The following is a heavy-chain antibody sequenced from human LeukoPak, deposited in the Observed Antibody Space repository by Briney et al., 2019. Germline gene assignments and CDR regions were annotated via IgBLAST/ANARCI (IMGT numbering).Heavy chain of an antibody. D-gene: IGHD3-10*01. CDR1: GYTFNNAW. Sequence: GGSLRLSCEASGYTFNNAWMSWVRQTPGKGLEWVANIKQDGSEKNYVDSVKGRFTISRDNAKNSLYLQMNSLRADDTAVYYCARERGSGSYHPFDPWGRGTLATVSS. CDR2: IKQDGSEK. J-gene: IGHJ5*02. V-gene: IGHV3-7*01. CDR3: ARERGSGSYHPFDP.